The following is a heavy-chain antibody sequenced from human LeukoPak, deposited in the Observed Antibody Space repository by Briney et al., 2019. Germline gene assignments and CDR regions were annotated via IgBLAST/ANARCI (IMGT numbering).Heavy chain of an antibody. CDR1: GFTPSSYS. Sequence: PGGSLRLSCAASGFTPSSYSMNWVRQAPGKGLEWVSSISSSSSYIYYADSVKGRFTISRDNAKNSLYLQMNSLRAEDTAVYYCATLPYSSSWYEHFDYWGQGTLVTVSS. CDR3: ATLPYSSSWYEHFDY. J-gene: IGHJ4*02. D-gene: IGHD6-13*01. V-gene: IGHV3-21*01. CDR2: ISSSSSYI.